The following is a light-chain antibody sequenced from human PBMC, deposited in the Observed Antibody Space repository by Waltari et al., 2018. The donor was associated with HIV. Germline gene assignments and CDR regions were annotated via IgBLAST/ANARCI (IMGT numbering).Light chain of an antibody. J-gene: IGKJ2*01. V-gene: IGKV1-12*01. CDR2: GTS. CDR1: NRVGSW. Sequence: DIQVTQSPSSVSPSVGDRVTITCRASNRVGSWVAWYQQRPGKAPQLLVYGTSSLQSGVESRFSGSGSGTDFTLTISSLQAEDCATYFCQQCSRFPYTFGQGTKVEI. CDR3: QQCSRFPYT.